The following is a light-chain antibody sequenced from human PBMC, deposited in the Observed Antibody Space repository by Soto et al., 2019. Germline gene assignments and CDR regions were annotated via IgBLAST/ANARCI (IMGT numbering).Light chain of an antibody. CDR3: QQRSNWPWT. V-gene: IGKV3-11*01. Sequence: EIVLTQSPATLSLSPGERATLSCRASQSVSNYLAWYQQKPGQAPRLLIYDASNSATGIPARFSGSGSGTDFTLTISSQEPEDFAVYYCQQRSNWPWTFGQGTKVEIK. J-gene: IGKJ1*01. CDR2: DAS. CDR1: QSVSNY.